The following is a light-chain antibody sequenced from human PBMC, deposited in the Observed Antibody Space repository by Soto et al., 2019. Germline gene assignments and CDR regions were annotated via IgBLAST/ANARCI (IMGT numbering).Light chain of an antibody. CDR2: AAS. Sequence: DSQMTQSPSTLSASVGDRVTITCRASQSISSYLNWYQQRPGKAPKVLIYAASTLQSGVPDRFSGSGSGTDFTLTISSLQAEDVAVYYCQQYYSTPRTFGQGTKV. J-gene: IGKJ1*01. V-gene: IGKV1-39*01. CDR3: QQYYSTPRT. CDR1: QSISSY.